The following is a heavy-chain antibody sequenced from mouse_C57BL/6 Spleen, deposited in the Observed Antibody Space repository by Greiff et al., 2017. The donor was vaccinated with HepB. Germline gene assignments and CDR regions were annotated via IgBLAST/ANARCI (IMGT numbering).Heavy chain of an antibody. J-gene: IGHJ4*01. CDR2: IWRGGST. V-gene: IGHV2-5*01. CDR3: AKTPYYGSSPSYAMDY. D-gene: IGHD1-1*01. CDR1: GFSLTSYG. Sequence: QVQLQQSGPGLVQPSQSLSITCTVSGFSLTSYGVHWVRQSPGKGLEWLGVIWRGGSTDYNAAFMSRLSITKDNSKSQVFFKMNSLQADDTAIYYCAKTPYYGSSPSYAMDYWGQGTSVTVSS.